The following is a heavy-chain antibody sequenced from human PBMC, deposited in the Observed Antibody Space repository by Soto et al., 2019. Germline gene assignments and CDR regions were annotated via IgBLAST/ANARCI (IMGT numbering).Heavy chain of an antibody. J-gene: IGHJ4*02. CDR2: IFHTGST. CDR1: GYSISSGYY. Sequence: SETLSLTCAVSGYSISSGYYWGWIRQPPGKGLEWIGSIFHTGSTYYNPSLKSRVTISVDTSKNQFSLKLSSVTAADTAVYYCESQWIRKERDYWGQGTLVTVSS. V-gene: IGHV4-38-2*01. CDR3: ESQWIRKERDY. D-gene: IGHD5-12*01.